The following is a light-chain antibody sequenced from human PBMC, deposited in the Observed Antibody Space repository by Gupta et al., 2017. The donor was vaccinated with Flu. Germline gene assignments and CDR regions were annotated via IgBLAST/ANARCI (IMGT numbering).Light chain of an antibody. J-gene: IGKJ2*01. CDR3: QQSYRTPRT. CDR2: AAS. CDR1: QSISSY. V-gene: IGKV1-39*01. Sequence: DIQMTQSPSSLSAYVGDRVSITCRASQSISSYLNWYQQKPGKAPQLLIYAASSLQSGVPSRFSGSGSGTEFTLTISSLQPEDFATYYCQQSYRTPRTFGQGTKLEIK.